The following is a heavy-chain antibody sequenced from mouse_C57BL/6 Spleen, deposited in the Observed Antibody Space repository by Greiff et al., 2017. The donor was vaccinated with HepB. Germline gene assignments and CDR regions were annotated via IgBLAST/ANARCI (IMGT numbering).Heavy chain of an antibody. CDR2: IDPSDSYT. V-gene: IGHV1-50*01. J-gene: IGHJ4*01. D-gene: IGHD1-1*01. Sequence: QVQLQQPGAELVKPGASVKLSCKASGYTFTSYWMQWVKQRPGQGLEWIGEIDPSDSYTNYNQKFKGKATLTVDTSSSTAYMQLSSLTSEDSAVYYCAKIYYYGSSYVEGAMDYWGQGTSVTVSS. CDR1: GYTFTSYW. CDR3: AKIYYYGSSYVEGAMDY.